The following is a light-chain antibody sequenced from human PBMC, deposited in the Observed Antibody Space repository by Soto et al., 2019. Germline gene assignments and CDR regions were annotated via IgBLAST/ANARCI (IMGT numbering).Light chain of an antibody. V-gene: IGKV3-20*01. CDR2: GAS. CDR1: QSVSSS. J-gene: IGKJ5*01. Sequence: MVLTQSPGTLSLSPGDRATLSCRASQSVSSSLAWYQQKPGQAPRLLIYGASSRATGIPDRFSGSGSGTDFTLTISRLEPEDFAVYYCQQYGSSPPKVTFGQGTRLEIK. CDR3: QQYGSSPPKVT.